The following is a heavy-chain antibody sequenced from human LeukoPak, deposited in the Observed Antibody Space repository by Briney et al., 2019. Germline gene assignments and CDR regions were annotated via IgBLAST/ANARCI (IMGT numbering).Heavy chain of an antibody. CDR3: AREKPSAPSYYYYMDV. J-gene: IGHJ6*03. Sequence: SETLSLTCTVSGGSISSYYWSWIRQPPGKGLEWIGYIYYSGSTNYNSSLKSRVTISVDTSTNQFSLRVNSVTAADTAMYYCAREKPSAPSYYYYMDVWGKGTTVTISS. CDR1: GGSISSYY. V-gene: IGHV4-59*12. CDR2: IYYSGST. D-gene: IGHD3-10*01.